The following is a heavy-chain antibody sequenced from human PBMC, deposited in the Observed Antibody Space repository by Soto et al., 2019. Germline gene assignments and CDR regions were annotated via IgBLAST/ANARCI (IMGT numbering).Heavy chain of an antibody. V-gene: IGHV3-23*01. D-gene: IGHD4-17*01. J-gene: IGHJ3*02. CDR1: EFTFSNYA. CDR2: ISGSGGTT. CDR3: AKDPKGDYVGGFEM. Sequence: EVQLLESGGGLVKPGGSLRRSCAASEFTFSNYAMSWVRQAPGKGLEWVSGISGSGGTTYYADSVKGRFTISRDNSKNTLSLQMNSLRAEDTAVYYCAKDPKGDYVGGFEMWGQGTKVTVSS.